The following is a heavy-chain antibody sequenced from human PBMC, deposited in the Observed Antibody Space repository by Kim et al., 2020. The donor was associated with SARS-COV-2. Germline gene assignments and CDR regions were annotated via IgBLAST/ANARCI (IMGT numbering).Heavy chain of an antibody. CDR3: TTANYAVAGSYFDY. CDR1: GFTFSNAW. V-gene: IGHV3-15*01. Sequence: GGSLRLSCAASGFTFSNAWMSWVRQAPGKGLEWVGRIKSKTDGGTTDYAAPVKGRFTISRDDSKNTLYLQMNSLKTEDTAVYYCTTANYAVAGSYFDYWGQGTLVTVSS. CDR2: IKSKTDGGTT. J-gene: IGHJ4*02. D-gene: IGHD6-19*01.